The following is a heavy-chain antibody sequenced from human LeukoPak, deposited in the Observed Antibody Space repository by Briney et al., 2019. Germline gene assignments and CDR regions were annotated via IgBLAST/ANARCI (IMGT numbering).Heavy chain of an antibody. CDR3: ARSRRGYYMDV. V-gene: IGHV1-8*02. CDR1: GYTFSNFD. J-gene: IGHJ6*03. Sequence: GASVKVSCKASGYTFSNFDVNWVQQAPGQGLEWMAWMNPGSGDTGYEGKFQARLTMSSNTSITTASMELSSLTSEDTAVYYCARSRRGYYMDVWGKGTTVIVSS. CDR2: MNPGSGDT.